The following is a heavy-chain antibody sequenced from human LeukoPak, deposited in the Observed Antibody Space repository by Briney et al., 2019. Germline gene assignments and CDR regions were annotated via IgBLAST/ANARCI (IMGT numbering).Heavy chain of an antibody. CDR2: ISYDGSNK. CDR1: GFTFSSYA. V-gene: IGHV3-30-3*01. Sequence: GGSLRLSCAASGFTFSSYAMHRVRQAPGKGLEWVAVISYDGSNKYYADSVKGRFTISRDNSKNTLYLQMNSMRAEDTAVYYCARGMGDYYDSSGPSFDIWGQGTMVTVSS. D-gene: IGHD3-22*01. J-gene: IGHJ3*02. CDR3: ARGMGDYYDSSGPSFDI.